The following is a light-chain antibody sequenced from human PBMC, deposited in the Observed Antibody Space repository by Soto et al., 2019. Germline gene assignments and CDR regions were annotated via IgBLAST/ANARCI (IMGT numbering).Light chain of an antibody. Sequence: EIVMTNSPATLSVSQWEIATLSCRASQSVSSNLAWYHQKPGQAPRLLIYGASTRATGIPARFSGSGSGTEFTLTISSLQSEDFAVYYCQQYNNWPETFGQVTKVDIK. V-gene: IGKV3-15*01. J-gene: IGKJ1*01. CDR2: GAS. CDR1: QSVSSN. CDR3: QQYNNWPET.